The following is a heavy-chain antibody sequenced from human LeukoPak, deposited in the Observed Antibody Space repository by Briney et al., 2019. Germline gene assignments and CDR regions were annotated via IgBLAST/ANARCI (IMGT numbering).Heavy chain of an antibody. V-gene: IGHV3-23*01. CDR1: GFXFSSYA. J-gene: IGHJ4*02. D-gene: IGHD3-22*01. CDR3: AKQFSFTMIVVVGYFDY. CDR2: ISGSGGST. Sequence: GGSLRLSCAASGFXFSSYAISWVRQAPGKGLEWVSPISGSGGSTYYADSVKGRFTISRDNSKNTLYLQMNSLRAEDTAVYYCAKQFSFTMIVVVGYFDYWGQGTLVTVSS.